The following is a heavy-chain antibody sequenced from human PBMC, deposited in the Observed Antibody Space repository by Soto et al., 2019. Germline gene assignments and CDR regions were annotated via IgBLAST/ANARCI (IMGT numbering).Heavy chain of an antibody. Sequence: EVQLLVSGGGSVQPGGSLRLSCEVSGFTLTNYAMSWVRQAPGKGLEWVSWMSVSGDRTYYADSVKAPFTISKASSKNSLFLQLNRLRGEDSAVYYCEGSWTWGQGKMVTVSS. V-gene: IGHV3-23*01. CDR1: GFTLTNYA. J-gene: IGHJ3*01. CDR3: EGSWT. D-gene: IGHD5-12*01. CDR2: MSVSGDRT.